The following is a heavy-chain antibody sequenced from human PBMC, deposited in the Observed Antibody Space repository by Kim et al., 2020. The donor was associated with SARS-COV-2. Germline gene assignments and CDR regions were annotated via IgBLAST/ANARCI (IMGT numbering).Heavy chain of an antibody. D-gene: IGHD2-21*01. CDR3: AREAAYWGRDAFDI. V-gene: IGHV1-2*02. Sequence: YAQKFQGRVTMTRDTSISTAYMELSRLRSDETALYYCAREAAYWGRDAFDIWGQGTMVIVSS. J-gene: IGHJ3*02.